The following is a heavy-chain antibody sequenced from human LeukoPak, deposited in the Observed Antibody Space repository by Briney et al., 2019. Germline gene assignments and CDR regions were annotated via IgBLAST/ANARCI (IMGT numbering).Heavy chain of an antibody. Sequence: GRSLRLSCAASGFTFSSYGMHWVRQAPGKGLEWVAVIWYDGSNKYYADSVKGRFTISRDNSKNTLYLQMNSLRAEDTAVYYCARGACSSTSCRTRSWFDPWGQGTLVTVS. CDR3: ARGACSSTSCRTRSWFDP. V-gene: IGHV3-33*01. D-gene: IGHD2-2*01. CDR2: IWYDGSNK. CDR1: GFTFSSYG. J-gene: IGHJ5*02.